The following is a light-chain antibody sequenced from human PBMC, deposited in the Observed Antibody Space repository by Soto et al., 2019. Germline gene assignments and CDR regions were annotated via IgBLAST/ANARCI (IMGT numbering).Light chain of an antibody. V-gene: IGLV1-40*01. J-gene: IGLJ3*02. CDR2: EDT. Sequence: QAVVTQPPSVSGAPGQRVTISCTGSSSNIGAGFDVHWYQLRPGTAPKLLIFEDTKRPSGVPDRFSGSKSGTSVSLAIAGLQAEDEADYYCHSYDSSLSGWVFGGGTKVTVL. CDR3: HSYDSSLSGWV. CDR1: SSNIGAGFD.